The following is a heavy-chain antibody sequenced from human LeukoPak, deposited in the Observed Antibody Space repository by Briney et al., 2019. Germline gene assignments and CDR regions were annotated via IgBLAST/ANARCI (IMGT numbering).Heavy chain of an antibody. CDR3: ARVGYSYVINDWSRTGLGAYPTKYYYHMDV. D-gene: IGHD5-18*01. CDR1: GGSFSGYY. Sequence: PSETLSLTCAVYGGSFSGYYWSGIRQPPGKGLEWIGEINHSGCNNYNPCLHSQVTISADTSKNQFSLKLSSVTAADTAVYFCARVGYSYVINDWSRTGLGAYPTKYYYHMDVWGKGTTVTVSS. J-gene: IGHJ6*03. CDR2: INHSGCN. V-gene: IGHV4-34*01.